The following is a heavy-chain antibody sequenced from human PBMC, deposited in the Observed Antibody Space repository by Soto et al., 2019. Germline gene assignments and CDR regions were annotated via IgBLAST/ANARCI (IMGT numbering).Heavy chain of an antibody. CDR2: ISWNSGSI. V-gene: IGHV3-9*01. J-gene: IGHJ6*03. CDR3: AKDKTYYYYYYMDV. CDR1: GFTFDDYA. Sequence: EVQLVESGGGLVQPGRSLRLSCAASGFTFDDYAMHWVRQAPGKGLEWVSGISWNSGSIGYADSVKGRFTISRDNAKNSLYLQMNSLRAEYTALYYCAKDKTYYYYYYMDVWGKGTTVTVSS.